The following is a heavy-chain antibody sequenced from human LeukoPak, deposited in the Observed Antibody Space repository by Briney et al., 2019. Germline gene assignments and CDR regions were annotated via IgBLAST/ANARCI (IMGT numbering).Heavy chain of an antibody. D-gene: IGHD4-23*01. CDR3: ARTVVGWSDFYYYYMDV. V-gene: IGHV1-2*02. J-gene: IGHJ6*03. CDR2: INPNSGGT. Sequence: GASVKVSCKASGYTFTGYYMHWVRQAPGQGLEWMGWINPNSGGTNYAQKFQGRVTMTRDTSISTAYMELSRLRSDDTAVYYCARTVVGWSDFYYYYMDVWGKGTTVTISS. CDR1: GYTFTGYY.